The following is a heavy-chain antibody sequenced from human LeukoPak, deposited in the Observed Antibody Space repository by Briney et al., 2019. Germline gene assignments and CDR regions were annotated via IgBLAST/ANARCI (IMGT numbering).Heavy chain of an antibody. CDR2: IKQDGSEK. CDR1: GFTFSSYW. D-gene: IGHD3-3*01. V-gene: IGHV3-7*03. J-gene: IGHJ4*02. CDR3: ARDPNYYDFWSGYYCR. Sequence: GGSLRLSCAASGFTFSSYWMSWVRQAPGKGLEWVANIKQDGSEKYYVDSVKGRFTISRDNAKNSLYLQMNSLRAEDTAVYYCARDPNYYDFWSGYYCRWGQGILVTVSS.